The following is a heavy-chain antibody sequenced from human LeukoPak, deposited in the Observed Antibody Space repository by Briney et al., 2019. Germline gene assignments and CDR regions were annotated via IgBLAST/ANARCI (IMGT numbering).Heavy chain of an antibody. Sequence: GGSLRLSCAASGFTFSSYAIHWVRQAPGKGLEYVSAISNNGGSTFYANSVKGRFIVSRDNSKNTLYLQMGSLRAEDLAVYYCARRAPGFSSGWLDYWGQGTPVTVSS. V-gene: IGHV3-64*01. CDR3: ARRAPGFSSGWLDY. D-gene: IGHD6-19*01. J-gene: IGHJ4*02. CDR2: ISNNGGST. CDR1: GFTFSSYA.